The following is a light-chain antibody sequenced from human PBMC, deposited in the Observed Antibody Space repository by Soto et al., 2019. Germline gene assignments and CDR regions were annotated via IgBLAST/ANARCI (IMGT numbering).Light chain of an antibody. J-gene: IGKJ4*01. CDR3: QQRSDWPPLT. V-gene: IGKV3-11*01. CDR1: QSVSSY. CDR2: DAS. Sequence: EIVLTQSPATLSLSPGDRATLSCRASQSVSSYLAWYQQKPGQAPRLLIYDASNSATGIPARFSGSGSGTDFTLTITSLDPEDFAVYYCQQRSDWPPLTFGGGTTVEIK.